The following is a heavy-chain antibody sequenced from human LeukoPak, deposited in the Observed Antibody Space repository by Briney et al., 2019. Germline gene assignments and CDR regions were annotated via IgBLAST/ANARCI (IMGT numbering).Heavy chain of an antibody. CDR1: GFTFSNSG. CDR2: ISSSRSTT. CDR3: ARGRRLDY. Sequence: GGSLRLSCAVSGFTFSNSGMDWVRQAPGKGLEWVSYISSSRSTTYYADSVKGRFTISRDNAKNSLYLQMNSLRAEDTAVYYCARGRRLDYWGQGTLVTVSS. J-gene: IGHJ4*02. V-gene: IGHV3-48*01.